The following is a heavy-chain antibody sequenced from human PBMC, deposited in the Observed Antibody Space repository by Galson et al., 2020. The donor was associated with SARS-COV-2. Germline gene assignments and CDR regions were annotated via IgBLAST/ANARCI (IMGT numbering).Heavy chain of an antibody. CDR3: ARDGITEEHYFYYAMDV. J-gene: IGHJ6*02. D-gene: IGHD1-20*01. Sequence: GGSLRLSCAASGFTLSTYTMTWVRQALGKGLEWVSSISSGSRYIYYVDSVKGRFTISRDDAKNSVSLQMSSLRAEDTAVYYCARDGITEEHYFYYAMDVWGQGTPGTVSS. CDR1: GFTLSTYT. CDR2: ISSGSRYI. V-gene: IGHV3-21*01.